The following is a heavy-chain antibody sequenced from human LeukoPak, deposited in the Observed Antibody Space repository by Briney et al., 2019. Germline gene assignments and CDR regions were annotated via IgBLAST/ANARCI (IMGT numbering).Heavy chain of an antibody. CDR2: FDPEDGET. V-gene: IGHV1-24*01. J-gene: IGHJ4*02. D-gene: IGHD6-13*01. CDR1: GYTLTELS. Sequence: GASVKVSCKVSGYTLTELSMHWVRQAPGKGLEGMGGFDPEDGETIYAQKFQGRVTMTEDTSTATDYMELSRMSSEDTAVYYCATGRTSIAAAGENYWGQGTLVTVSS. CDR3: ATGRTSIAAAGENY.